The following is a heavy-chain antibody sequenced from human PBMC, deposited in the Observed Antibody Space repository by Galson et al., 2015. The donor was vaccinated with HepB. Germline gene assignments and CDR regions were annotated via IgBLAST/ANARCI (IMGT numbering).Heavy chain of an antibody. CDR2: VSGYDGST. V-gene: IGHV1-18*01. Sequence: SVKVSCKASGYSFTNYGLSWVRQAPGQEPQWMGWVSGYDGSTNYAPKFQVRASMTTDKSTDTAYLELRSLRHDDTAVYYCARDSRLELRLNNYYSYGMDVWGQGTAVTVSS. CDR1: GYSFTNYG. CDR3: ARDSRLELRLNNYYSYGMDV. J-gene: IGHJ6*02. D-gene: IGHD1-7*01.